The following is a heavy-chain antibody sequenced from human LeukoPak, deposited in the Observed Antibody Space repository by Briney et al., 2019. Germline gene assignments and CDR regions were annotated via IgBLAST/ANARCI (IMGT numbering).Heavy chain of an antibody. J-gene: IGHJ3*02. CDR3: ARGPSGSSSLI. V-gene: IGHV3-48*01. CDR2: ISSSSSTI. D-gene: IGHD6-6*01. CDR1: GFTFSSYS. Sequence: PGGSLRLSCAASGFTFSSYSMNWVRQAPGKGLEWVSYISSSSSTIYYADSVKGRFTISRDNAKNSLYLQMNSLRAEDTAVYYCARGPSGSSSLIWGQGTMVTVSS.